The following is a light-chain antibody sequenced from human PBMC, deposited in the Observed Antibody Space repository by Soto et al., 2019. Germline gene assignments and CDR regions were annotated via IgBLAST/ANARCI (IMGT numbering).Light chain of an antibody. CDR3: SSYTSSSPSVV. V-gene: IGLV2-14*01. J-gene: IGLJ2*01. CDR2: DVS. CDR1: SSDIGAYNF. Sequence: QSVLTQPASVSGSPGQSITISCTGASSDIGAYNFVSWYQQHPGKAPKLMIYDVSNRPSGVSNRFSGSKSGNTASLTISGLQAEDEADYYCSSYTSSSPSVVFGGGTKLTVL.